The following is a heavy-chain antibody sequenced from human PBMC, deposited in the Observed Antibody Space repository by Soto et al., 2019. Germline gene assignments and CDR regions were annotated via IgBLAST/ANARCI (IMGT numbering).Heavy chain of an antibody. CDR3: ARELVRGGLRIDY. J-gene: IGHJ4*02. CDR1: GFTFSSYA. Sequence: QVQLVESGGGVVQPGRSLRLSCAASGFTFSSYAMHWVRQAPGKGLEWVAVISYDGSNKYYADSVKGRFTISRDNAKNSLYLQMNSLRAEDTAVYYCARELVRGGLRIDYWGQGTLVTVSS. V-gene: IGHV3-30-3*01. CDR2: ISYDGSNK. D-gene: IGHD3-10*01.